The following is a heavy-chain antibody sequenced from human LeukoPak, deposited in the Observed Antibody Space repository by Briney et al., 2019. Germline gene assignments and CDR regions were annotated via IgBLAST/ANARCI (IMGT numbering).Heavy chain of an antibody. D-gene: IGHD1-1*01. Sequence: AGGSLRLSCAASGFTFSNYWMNWVRQAPGKGLEWVANIKEDGSEKIYVDSVKGLFTISRDNSKNSLYLQINNLRAEDTAVYYCTRNRGTDYWGQGTLVTVSS. J-gene: IGHJ4*02. V-gene: IGHV3-7*01. CDR2: IKEDGSEK. CDR3: TRNRGTDY. CDR1: GFTFSNYW.